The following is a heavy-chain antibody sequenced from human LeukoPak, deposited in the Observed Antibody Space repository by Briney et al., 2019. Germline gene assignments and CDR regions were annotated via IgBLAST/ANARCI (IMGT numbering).Heavy chain of an antibody. CDR2: IKQDGSEK. V-gene: IGHV3-7*01. CDR3: ARAPYGDYADY. D-gene: IGHD4-17*01. Sequence: GGSLRLSCAASGFTFSSYWMSWVRQAPGKGLEWVANIKQDGSEKYYVDSVKGRFTISIDNAKNSLYLQMNSLRAEDTAVYYCARAPYGDYADYWGQGTLVTVSS. J-gene: IGHJ4*02. CDR1: GFTFSSYW.